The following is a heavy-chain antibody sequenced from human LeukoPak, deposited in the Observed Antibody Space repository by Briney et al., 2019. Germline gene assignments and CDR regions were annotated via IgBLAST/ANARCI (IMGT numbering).Heavy chain of an antibody. V-gene: IGHV3-11*04. CDR2: ISGNGGVI. CDR3: ARDWFHAIDY. Sequence: PGGSLRLSCAASGFTFSDNYMTWVRQAPGKGLEWLSYISGNGGVIQYADSVKGRFTIYRDNAKNTLYLQMNSLRDEDTAVYYCARDWFHAIDYWGQGTLVTVSS. D-gene: IGHD2/OR15-2a*01. CDR1: GFTFSDNY. J-gene: IGHJ4*02.